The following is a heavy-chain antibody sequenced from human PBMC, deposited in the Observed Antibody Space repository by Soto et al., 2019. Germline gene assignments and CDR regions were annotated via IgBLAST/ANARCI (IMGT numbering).Heavy chain of an antibody. Sequence: QVQLVESGGGVVQPGRSLRLSCAASGFTFSSYSMHWVRQAPGKGLEWVAVIWYDGSNKYYADSVKGRFTISRDNSKNTLYLQMNSLRAEDTAVYYCARDLSTYSSSWWYAFDIWGQGTMVTVSS. V-gene: IGHV3-33*01. CDR3: ARDLSTYSSSWWYAFDI. CDR1: GFTFSSYS. D-gene: IGHD6-13*01. J-gene: IGHJ3*02. CDR2: IWYDGSNK.